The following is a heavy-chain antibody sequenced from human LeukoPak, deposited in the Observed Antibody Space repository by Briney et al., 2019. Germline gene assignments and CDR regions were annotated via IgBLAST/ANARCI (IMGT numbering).Heavy chain of an antibody. CDR2: ISSSSSYI. Sequence: GGSLRLSCAASGFTFSSYSMNWVRQAPGKGLEWVSSISSSSSYIYYADSVKGRFTISRDNAKNSLYLQMNSLRAEDTAVYYCARAIAAAGRQIYYYYYMDVWGKGTTVTVSS. D-gene: IGHD6-13*01. CDR1: GFTFSSYS. CDR3: ARAIAAAGRQIYYYYYMDV. J-gene: IGHJ6*03. V-gene: IGHV3-21*01.